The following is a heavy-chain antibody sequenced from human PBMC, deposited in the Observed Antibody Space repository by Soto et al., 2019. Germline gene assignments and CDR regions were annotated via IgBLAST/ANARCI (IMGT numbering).Heavy chain of an antibody. D-gene: IGHD3-3*01. Sequence: PSETLSLTCTVSVCAISSGVYDWSWIRQHPGKGLEWIGYIYYSGSTYYNPSLKSRVTISVDTSKNQFSLKLSSVTAADTAVYYCAATKRFLEWLSTLAAFDIWGQGTRVTVSS. CDR2: IYYSGST. CDR1: VCAISSGVYD. CDR3: AATKRFLEWLSTLAAFDI. J-gene: IGHJ3*02. V-gene: IGHV4-31*03.